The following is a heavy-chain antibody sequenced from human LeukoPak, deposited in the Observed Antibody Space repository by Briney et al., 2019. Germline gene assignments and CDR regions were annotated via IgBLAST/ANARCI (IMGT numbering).Heavy chain of an antibody. CDR2: IYYSGST. CDR1: GGSISSSSYY. V-gene: IGHV4-39*07. CDR3: ARGPGTYYYDSSGYFDY. Sequence: SETLSLTCTVSGGSISSSSYYWGWIRQPPGKGLEWIGSIYYSGSTYYNPSLKSRVTISVDTSKNQFSLKLSSVTAADTAVYYCARGPGTYYYDSSGYFDYWGQGTLVTVSS. J-gene: IGHJ4*02. D-gene: IGHD3-22*01.